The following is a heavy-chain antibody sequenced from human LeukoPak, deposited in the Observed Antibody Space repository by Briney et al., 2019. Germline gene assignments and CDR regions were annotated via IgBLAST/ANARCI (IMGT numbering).Heavy chain of an antibody. Sequence: PGGSLRLSCAASGFTVSSNYMSWVRQAPGKGLEWVSVIYSGGSTYYADSVKGRFTISRDNSKNTLYLQMNSLRAEDTAVYYCARVDADYGDWGLDIWGQGTMVTVSS. CDR1: GFTVSSNY. V-gene: IGHV3-53*01. CDR3: ARVDADYGDWGLDI. D-gene: IGHD4-17*01. CDR2: IYSGGST. J-gene: IGHJ3*02.